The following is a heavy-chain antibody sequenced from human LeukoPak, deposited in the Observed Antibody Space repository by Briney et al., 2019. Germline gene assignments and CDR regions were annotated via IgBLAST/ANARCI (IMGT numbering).Heavy chain of an antibody. CDR1: GGTFSSYA. J-gene: IGHJ5*02. V-gene: IGHV1-69*06. CDR3: ARANMVRGVGSFFDRNWFDP. CDR2: IIPIFGTA. D-gene: IGHD3-10*01. Sequence: GSSVKVSCKASGGTFSSYAISWVRQAPGQGLEWMGGIIPIFGTANYAQKFQGRVTITADKSTSTAYMELSRLRSDDTAVYYCARANMVRGVGSFFDRNWFDPWGKGTLVTVSS.